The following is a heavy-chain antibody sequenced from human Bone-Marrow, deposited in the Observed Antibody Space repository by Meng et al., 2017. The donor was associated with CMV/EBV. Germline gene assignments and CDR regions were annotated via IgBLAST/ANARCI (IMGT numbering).Heavy chain of an antibody. D-gene: IGHD1-26*01. V-gene: IGHV1-2*02. J-gene: IGHJ6*02. CDR2: VNPNSGGT. Sequence: ASVKVSCKASGYTFTGYYIHWVRQAPRQGLEWMGWVNPNSGGTNYAQKFQGRVTMTRDTSISTAYMELNRLTSDDTAVYYCARADGGSYYYYGMDVWGQGTTVTVSS. CDR3: ARADGGSYYYYGMDV. CDR1: GYTFTGYY.